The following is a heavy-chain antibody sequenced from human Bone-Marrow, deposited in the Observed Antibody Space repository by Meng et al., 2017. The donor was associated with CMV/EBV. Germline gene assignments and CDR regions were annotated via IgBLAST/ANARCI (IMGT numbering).Heavy chain of an antibody. CDR2: ICSGGST. Sequence: GESLKISCAASEFTVGSNYMSWVRQAPGKGLEWVSIICSGGSTYYADSVKGRFTISRDNPKNTLYLQMNGLRADDTAVYYCARDRLPAADYYYFVMDVWGQGTTVTVSS. J-gene: IGHJ6*02. V-gene: IGHV3-53*01. CDR3: ARDRLPAADYYYFVMDV. CDR1: EFTVGSNY. D-gene: IGHD2-2*01.